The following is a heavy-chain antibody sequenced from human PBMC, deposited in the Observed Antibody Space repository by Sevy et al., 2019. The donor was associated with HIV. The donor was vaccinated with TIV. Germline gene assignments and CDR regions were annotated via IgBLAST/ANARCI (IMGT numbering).Heavy chain of an antibody. CDR3: ARDRLPPGSGYYFRDAEYFQH. CDR2: ISSSSSTI. Sequence: GGSLRLSCAASGFTFSSYSMNWVRQAPGKGLEWVSYISSSSSTIYYADSVKGRFTISRDNAKNSLYLQMNSLRDEDTAVYYCARDRLPPGSGYYFRDAEYFQHWGQGTLVTVSS. CDR1: GFTFSSYS. D-gene: IGHD3-22*01. V-gene: IGHV3-48*02. J-gene: IGHJ1*01.